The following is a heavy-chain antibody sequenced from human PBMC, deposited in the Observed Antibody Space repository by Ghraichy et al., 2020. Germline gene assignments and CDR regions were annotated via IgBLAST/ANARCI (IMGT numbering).Heavy chain of an antibody. CDR1: GFYFSRYW. Sequence: LSLTCAASGFYFSRYWMYWVRQAPGKGLEWVANIKEDGSEKYYVDSVKGRFTISRDNAKNSLYLQMNSLRTEDTAVYYCARAPVASYWGQGTLVTVSS. CDR2: IKEDGSEK. CDR3: ARAPVASY. V-gene: IGHV3-7*03. J-gene: IGHJ4*02.